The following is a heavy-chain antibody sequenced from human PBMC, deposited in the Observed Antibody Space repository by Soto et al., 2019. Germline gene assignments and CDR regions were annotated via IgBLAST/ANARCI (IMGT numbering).Heavy chain of an antibody. CDR3: ARDKEHIVVVAAIGPFDS. J-gene: IGHJ4*02. V-gene: IGHV1-18*01. CDR1: GYTLSTYC. CDR2: ISAYSGHT. D-gene: IGHD2-21*02. Sequence: ASVKGSCKASGYTLSTYCLTWVRQAPGQGLEWMGWISAYSGHTNYAQKFQGRVTMTTDTSTSTAYMELRSLRSDDTAVYYCARDKEHIVVVAAIGPFDSWGQGTLVTVSS.